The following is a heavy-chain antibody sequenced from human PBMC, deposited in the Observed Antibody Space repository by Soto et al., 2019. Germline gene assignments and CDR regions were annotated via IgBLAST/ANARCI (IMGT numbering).Heavy chain of an antibody. CDR3: ARASVSGRRFDY. V-gene: IGHV1-46*03. J-gene: IGHJ4*02. CDR2: INPSGGST. D-gene: IGHD6-19*01. Sequence: GASVKVSCKASGYTFSSYYIHWVRQAPGQGLEWMGVINPSGGSTNYAQKLQGRVTMTRDTSTTTVYMELSSLTSEDTAVYYCARASVSGRRFDYWGQGTLVTVSS. CDR1: GYTFSSYY.